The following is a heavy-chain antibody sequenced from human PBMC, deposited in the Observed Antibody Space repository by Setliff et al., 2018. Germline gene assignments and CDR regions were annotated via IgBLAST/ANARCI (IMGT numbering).Heavy chain of an antibody. D-gene: IGHD3-9*01. J-gene: IGHJ4*02. CDR2: MWSDGTKK. CDR3: ARDIDTTSHYGMFDY. Sequence: GGSLRLSCAASGFIFRNYGIHWVRQTPGKGLEWVAVMWSDGTKKYYADSVKGRFTVSRDISRNTVFLDMNSLRAEDTAVYHCARDIDTTSHYGMFDYWGQGAPVTVSS. V-gene: IGHV3-33*01. CDR1: GFIFRNYG.